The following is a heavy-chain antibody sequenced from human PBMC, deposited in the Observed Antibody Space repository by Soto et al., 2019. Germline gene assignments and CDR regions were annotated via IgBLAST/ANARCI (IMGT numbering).Heavy chain of an antibody. CDR2: IYYSGST. CDR3: ARDTGSGSYYYSGMDV. D-gene: IGHD1-26*01. CDR1: GGSISSYY. Sequence: PSETLSLTCTVSGGSISSYYCSWIRQPPGKGLEWIGYIYYSGSTNYNPSLKSRVTTSVDTSKNQFSLKLSSVTAADTAVYYCARDTGSGSYYYSGMDVWGQGTTVTVSS. V-gene: IGHV4-59*01. J-gene: IGHJ6*02.